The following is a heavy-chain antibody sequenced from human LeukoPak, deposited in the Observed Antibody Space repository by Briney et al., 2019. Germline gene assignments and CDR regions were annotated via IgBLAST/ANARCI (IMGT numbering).Heavy chain of an antibody. V-gene: IGHV1-24*01. CDR1: GYTLTELS. J-gene: IGHJ5*02. CDR2: FDPEDGET. D-gene: IGHD3-22*01. Sequence: ASVKVSCKVSGYTLTELSMHWVRQAPGKGLEWMGGFDPEDGETIYAQKIRGRITMTEDTSTDTAYMELSSLRSEDTAVYYCATDSYYDSSAPGWFDPWGQGTLVTVSS. CDR3: ATDSYYDSSAPGWFDP.